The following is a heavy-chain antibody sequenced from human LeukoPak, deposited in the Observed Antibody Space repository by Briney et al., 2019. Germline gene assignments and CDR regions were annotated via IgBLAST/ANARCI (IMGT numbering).Heavy chain of an antibody. D-gene: IGHD6-19*01. CDR3: AKVPYSCGWYEGYYYYGMDV. J-gene: IGHJ6*02. V-gene: IGHV3-30*18. Sequence: GGSLRLSCAASGFTFSSYGMHWVRQAPGKGLEWVAVISYDGSNKYYADSVKGRFTISRDNSKNTLYLQMNSLRAEDAAVYYCAKVPYSCGWYEGYYYYGMDVWGQGTTVTVSS. CDR2: ISYDGSNK. CDR1: GFTFSSYG.